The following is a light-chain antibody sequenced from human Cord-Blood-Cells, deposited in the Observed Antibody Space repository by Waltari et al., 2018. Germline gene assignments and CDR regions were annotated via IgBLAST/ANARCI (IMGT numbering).Light chain of an antibody. CDR2: DVS. J-gene: IGLJ2*01. Sequence: QSALTQPASVSGSPGQSITISCTGTSSDVGGYNYVSWYQQHPGKPPKLMIYDVSNRPSGGSNRFSGSKSGNTASLTISGLQAEDEADYYCSSYTSSSTVVFGGGTKLTVL. V-gene: IGLV2-14*01. CDR1: SSDVGGYNY. CDR3: SSYTSSSTVV.